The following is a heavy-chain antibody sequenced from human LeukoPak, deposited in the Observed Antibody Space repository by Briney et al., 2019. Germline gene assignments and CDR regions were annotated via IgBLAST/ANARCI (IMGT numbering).Heavy chain of an antibody. J-gene: IGHJ4*02. CDR2: ISPTSGDT. Sequence: GASVKVSRKTSGYTFTGYYMHWVRQAPGQGLEWMGWISPTSGDTRYAQKFQGRVAMTRDTSISTAYMELSRLRSDDTAVYYCVRDGLNWNYDYWGQGTLVAVSS. V-gene: IGHV1-2*02. CDR3: VRDGLNWNYDY. CDR1: GYTFTGYY. D-gene: IGHD1-7*01.